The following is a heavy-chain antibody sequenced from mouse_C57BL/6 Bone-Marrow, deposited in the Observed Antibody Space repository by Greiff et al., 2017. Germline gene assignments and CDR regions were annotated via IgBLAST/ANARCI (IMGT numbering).Heavy chain of an antibody. CDR3: AIQIGATSYYFDY. D-gene: IGHD1-1*01. Sequence: EVQLVESGGDLVKPGGSLKLSCAASGFTFSSYGMSWVRQTPDKRLEWVATIRSGGSSTYSPDSVKGRFTIAIDNANNTLDLQMSSLKSEDTAMYYCAIQIGATSYYFDYWGQGTTLTVSS. V-gene: IGHV5-6*01. J-gene: IGHJ2*01. CDR2: IRSGGSST. CDR1: GFTFSSYG.